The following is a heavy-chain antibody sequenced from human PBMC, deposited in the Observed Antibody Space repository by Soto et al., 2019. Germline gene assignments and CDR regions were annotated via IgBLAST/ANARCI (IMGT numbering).Heavy chain of an antibody. CDR3: AHLDIVVVPPAMADY. CDR2: IYWDDDK. J-gene: IGHJ4*02. D-gene: IGHD2-2*03. Sequence: GLDLEWLALIYWDDDKRYSPSLKSRLTITKDTSKNQVVLTMTNMDPVDTATYFCAHLDIVVVPPAMADYWGQGTLVTVSS. V-gene: IGHV2-5*02.